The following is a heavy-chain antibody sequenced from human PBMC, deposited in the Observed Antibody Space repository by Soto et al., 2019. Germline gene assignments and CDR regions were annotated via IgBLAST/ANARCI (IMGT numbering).Heavy chain of an antibody. V-gene: IGHV1-18*01. CDR2: NSDYNGNT. CDR1: GYTFTSYG. CDR3: ARAPIHDYCDYAVDY. D-gene: IGHD4-17*01. J-gene: IGHJ4*02. Sequence: QVQLVQSGAEVKKPGASVKVSCKASGYTFTSYGISWVRQAPGQGLEWIGWNSDYNGNTNYAQKLQGTVTMTTDPPTITAYMDLTSLISDVTAVYYCARAPIHDYCDYAVDYWGQGTLVTVSS.